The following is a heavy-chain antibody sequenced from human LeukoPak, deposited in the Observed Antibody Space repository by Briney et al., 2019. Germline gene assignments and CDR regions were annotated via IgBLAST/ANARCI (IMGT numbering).Heavy chain of an antibody. V-gene: IGHV3-23*01. CDR3: AKLSYSSGWYSLLPARPYYFDY. J-gene: IGHJ4*02. CDR1: GFTFSSYA. CDR2: ISGSGGST. Sequence: PGGSLRLSCAASGFTFSSYAMSWVRQARGKRLEGVSAISGSGGSTYYADSVKGRFTISRDNSKNTLYLQMNSLRAEDTAVYYCAKLSYSSGWYSLLPARPYYFDYWGQGTLVTVSS. D-gene: IGHD6-19*01.